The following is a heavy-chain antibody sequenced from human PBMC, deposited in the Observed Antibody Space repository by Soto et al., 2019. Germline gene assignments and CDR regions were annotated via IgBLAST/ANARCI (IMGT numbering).Heavy chain of an antibody. CDR3: ATSYGSGYRAFDY. Sequence: QVQLVQSGAEVKKPGSSVKVSCKASGDTFSSYRINWVRQAPGLGLEWMGRINPILSMSNYAQNFRGRVTIIADKSTSTAYMELSSLRSEDTAMYYCATSYGSGYRAFDYWGQGALVTVSS. V-gene: IGHV1-69*02. J-gene: IGHJ4*02. D-gene: IGHD3-10*01. CDR2: INPILSMS. CDR1: GDTFSSYR.